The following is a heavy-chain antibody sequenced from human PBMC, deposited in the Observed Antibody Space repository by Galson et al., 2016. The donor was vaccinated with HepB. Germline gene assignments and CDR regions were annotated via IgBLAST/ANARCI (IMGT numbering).Heavy chain of an antibody. D-gene: IGHD3-22*01. CDR2: ISHSEST. CDR3: AREGSSGSYYFDN. CDR1: GGSVSSGGYF. V-gene: IGHV4-61*03. Sequence: ETLSLTCTVSGGSVSSGGYFWSWIRQPPGKGLQWIGYISHSESTNYNPSLESRVTISVDSSKNHFSLKLTSVTAADAAVYYCAREGSSGSYYFDNWGQGTRVTVSS. J-gene: IGHJ4*02.